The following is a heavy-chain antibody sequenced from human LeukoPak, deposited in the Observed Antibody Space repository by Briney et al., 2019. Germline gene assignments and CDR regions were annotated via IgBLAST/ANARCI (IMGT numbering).Heavy chain of an antibody. CDR3: LTRLRSTIGVDY. V-gene: IGHV3-15*01. Sequence: GESLRLSCAASGFSFTNAWMNWVRQAPGKGLEWVGRIKSKTDGGAIHYAAPVRGRFSISRDDSINTVYLQMDSLKADDTAVYYCLTRLRSTIGVDYWGQGTLVTVSS. D-gene: IGHD3-3*01. CDR2: IKSKTDGGAI. CDR1: GFSFTNAW. J-gene: IGHJ4*01.